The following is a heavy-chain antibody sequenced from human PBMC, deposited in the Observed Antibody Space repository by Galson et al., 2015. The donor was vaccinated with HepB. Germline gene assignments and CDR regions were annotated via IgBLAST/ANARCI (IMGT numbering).Heavy chain of an antibody. CDR3: ARTFYFDY. D-gene: IGHD3-16*01. CDR1: GFTFSSYA. V-gene: IGHV3-30*04. J-gene: IGHJ4*02. Sequence: SLRLSCAASGFTFSSYAMNWVRQAPGKGLEWVAVLSSHGDNEYYADSVKGRFTISRDNPENTAYLQMHSLRVEDTAVYYCARTFYFDYWGQGTLVTVSS. CDR2: LSSHGDNE.